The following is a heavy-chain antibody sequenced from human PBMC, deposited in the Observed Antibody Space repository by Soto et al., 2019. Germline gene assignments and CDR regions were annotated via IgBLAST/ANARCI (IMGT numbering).Heavy chain of an antibody. J-gene: IGHJ3*02. CDR3: ARRWVDGYNGDDAFDI. D-gene: IGHD5-12*01. V-gene: IGHV4-59*01. Sequence: SETLSLTCTVSGGSISSYYWSWIRQPPGKGLEWIGYIYYSGSTNYNPSLKSRVTTSVDTSKNQFSLKLSSVTAADTAVYYCARRWVDGYNGDDAFDIWGQGTMGTV. CDR2: IYYSGST. CDR1: GGSISSYY.